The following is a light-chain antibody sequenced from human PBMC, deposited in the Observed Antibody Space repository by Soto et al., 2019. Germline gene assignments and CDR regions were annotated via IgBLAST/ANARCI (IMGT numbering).Light chain of an antibody. Sequence: QSALTQPASVSGSPGQSITISCTGTSSDVGTYNYVSWYQLHPGKAPKLMVYEVSNRPSGVSNRFSGSKSGNTASLTISGLQAEDEADYHCSSYTSSSTYVFGTGTKVIVL. CDR2: EVS. CDR1: SSDVGTYNY. J-gene: IGLJ1*01. CDR3: SSYTSSSTYV. V-gene: IGLV2-14*01.